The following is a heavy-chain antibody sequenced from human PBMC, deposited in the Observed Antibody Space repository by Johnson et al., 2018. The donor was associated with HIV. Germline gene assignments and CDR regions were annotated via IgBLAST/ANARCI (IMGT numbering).Heavy chain of an antibody. D-gene: IGHD6-19*01. Sequence: VQLVESGGALVQPGGSLRLSCAASGFTFSSYAMSWVRQAPGKGLEWVSSISGSGGTTYYADSVKGRFTISRDTSKSTLYLQMSSLRAEDTAVYYCARAIDQGYSSGWSSDVYDIWGQGTMVTVSA. J-gene: IGHJ3*02. CDR1: GFTFSSYA. V-gene: IGHV3-23*04. CDR2: ISGSGGTT. CDR3: ARAIDQGYSSGWSSDVYDI.